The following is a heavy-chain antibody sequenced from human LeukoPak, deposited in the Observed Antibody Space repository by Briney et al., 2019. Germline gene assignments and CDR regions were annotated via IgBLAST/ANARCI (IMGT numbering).Heavy chain of an antibody. CDR1: GYTLTELS. CDR2: FDPEDGET. CDR3: ARGVGYRADY. V-gene: IGHV1-24*01. J-gene: IGHJ4*02. Sequence: ASVKVSCKVSGYTLTELSMHWVRQAPGKGLEWMGGFDPEDGETIYAQKFQGRVTITADESTSTAYMELSSLRSEDTAVYYCARGVGYRADYWGQGTLVTVSS. D-gene: IGHD6-13*01.